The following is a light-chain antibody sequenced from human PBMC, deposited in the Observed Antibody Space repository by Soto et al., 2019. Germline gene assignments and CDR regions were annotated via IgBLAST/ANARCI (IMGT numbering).Light chain of an antibody. CDR3: SSYVVSNVVF. CDR1: RDDVGGYNY. CDR2: EVT. J-gene: IGLJ2*01. Sequence: QAVVTQRPSASGSPGQSVTISCAGTRDDVGGYNYVSWYQHHPGKAPKLLIYEVTKRPSGVPDRFSGSKSGNTAYLTVSGLRAEDEALYYCSSYVVSNVVFFGGGTKLTVL. V-gene: IGLV2-8*01.